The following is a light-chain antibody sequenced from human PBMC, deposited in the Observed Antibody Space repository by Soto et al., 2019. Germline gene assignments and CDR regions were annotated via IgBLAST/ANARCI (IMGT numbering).Light chain of an antibody. J-gene: IGKJ4*01. CDR2: DAS. CDR1: QSVSSY. V-gene: IGKV3-11*01. Sequence: EIVLTQSPATLSLSPGERATLSCRASQSVSSYLAWYQQKPGQAPRLLIYDASNRATGIPARFSGSGSGTDFTLTISSLEHEDFEVYYCQQRSNWPPLSFGGGTKVEIK. CDR3: QQRSNWPPLS.